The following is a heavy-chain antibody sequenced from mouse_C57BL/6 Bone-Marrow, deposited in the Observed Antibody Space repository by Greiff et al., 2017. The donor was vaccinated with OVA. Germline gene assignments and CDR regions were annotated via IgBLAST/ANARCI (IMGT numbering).Heavy chain of an antibody. CDR1: GFTFSSYA. V-gene: IGHV5-4*01. Sequence: EVQLVESGGGLVKPGGSLKLSCAASGFTFSSYAMSWVRQTPEKRLEWVATISDGGSYTYYPDNVKGRFTISRDNAKNNLYLQMSHLKSEDTAMYYCAREGSNFAMDYWGQGTSVTVSS. J-gene: IGHJ4*01. D-gene: IGHD5-1*01. CDR2: ISDGGSYT. CDR3: AREGSNFAMDY.